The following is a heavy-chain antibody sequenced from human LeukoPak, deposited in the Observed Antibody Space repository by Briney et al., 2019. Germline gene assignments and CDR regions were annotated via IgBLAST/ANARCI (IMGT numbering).Heavy chain of an antibody. Sequence: PSETLSLTCDVSRASISSYYWHWFRQPPGKGLELIGYIYHTGSTKYNSSLKSPVTISVDTSRNQFSLKLTSVTAADTAVYYCASLADWYYYDSSDYALGAFDIWGHGTMVTVSS. CDR2: IYHTGST. CDR1: RASISSYY. D-gene: IGHD3-22*01. V-gene: IGHV4-59*01. J-gene: IGHJ3*02. CDR3: ASLADWYYYDSSDYALGAFDI.